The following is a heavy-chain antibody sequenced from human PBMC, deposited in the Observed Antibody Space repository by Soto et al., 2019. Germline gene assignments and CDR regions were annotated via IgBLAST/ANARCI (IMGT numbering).Heavy chain of an antibody. Sequence: EVQLVESGGGLVQPGGSLRLSCAASGFTFSSYWMSWVRQAPGKGLEWVANIKQDGSEKYYVDSVKGRFTISRDNAKNSLYLQMNSLRAEDTAVYYCARGGTVTRPYYYMDVWGKGTTVTVSS. CDR3: ARGGTVTRPYYYMDV. CDR1: GFTFSSYW. CDR2: IKQDGSEK. D-gene: IGHD4-17*01. J-gene: IGHJ6*03. V-gene: IGHV3-7*01.